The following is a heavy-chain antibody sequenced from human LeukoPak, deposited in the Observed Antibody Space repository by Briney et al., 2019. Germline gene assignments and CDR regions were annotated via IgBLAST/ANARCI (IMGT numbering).Heavy chain of an antibody. CDR2: IYPGDSDT. CDR1: GYSFTTYW. J-gene: IGHJ4*02. V-gene: IGHV5-51*01. CDR3: ARTGYTSGWYVGSFDY. Sequence: GESLKISCKGSGYSFTTYWIGWVRQMPGKGLEWMGIIYPGDSDTKYSPSFQGQVTISADKSISTAYLQWSSLKASDTAMYYCARTGYTSGWYVGSFDYWGQGTLVTVSS. D-gene: IGHD6-19*01.